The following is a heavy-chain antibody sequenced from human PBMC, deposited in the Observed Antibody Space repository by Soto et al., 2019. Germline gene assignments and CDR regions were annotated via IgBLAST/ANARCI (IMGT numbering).Heavy chain of an antibody. CDR1: GFVFSDFA. J-gene: IGHJ4*02. CDR2: VSFSGNSP. Sequence: EVQLLESGGGLVQPGGSLRLSCAASGFVFSDFAMTWVRQVPGKGLEWVSTVSFSGNSPYYADAVKGRFTISKDNSNNAMYLQMNRLRDDDTAIYYCAKRGSSCGDGCPFYFDSWGQGTQVTVSS. CDR3: AKRGSSCGDGCPFYFDS. V-gene: IGHV3-23*01. D-gene: IGHD2-21*01.